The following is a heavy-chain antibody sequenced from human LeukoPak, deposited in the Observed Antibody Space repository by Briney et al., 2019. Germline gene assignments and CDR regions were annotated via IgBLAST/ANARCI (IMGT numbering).Heavy chain of an antibody. CDR3: ASTRRDYGDYRLLGY. CDR1: GGSFSGYY. Sequence: PSETLSLTCAVYGGSFSGYYWNWIRQPPGKGLEWIGEINHSGSTNYNPSLKSRVTISVDTSKNQFSLKLSSVTAADTAVYYCASTRRDYGDYRLLGYWGQGTLVTVSS. D-gene: IGHD4-17*01. J-gene: IGHJ4*02. V-gene: IGHV4-34*01. CDR2: INHSGST.